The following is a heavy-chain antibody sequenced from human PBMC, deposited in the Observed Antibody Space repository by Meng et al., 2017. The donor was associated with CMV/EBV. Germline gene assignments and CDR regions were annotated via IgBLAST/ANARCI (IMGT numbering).Heavy chain of an antibody. CDR1: GGPVSSGSYY. J-gene: IGHJ4*02. CDR2: IYYSGST. Sequence: VSGGPVSSGSYYGSWTRQSPGKGLEWIGYIYYSGSTNYNPSLKSRVTISVDTSKNQFSLKLSSVTAADTAVYYCARINTAMAHFDYWGQGTLVTVSS. CDR3: ARINTAMAHFDY. V-gene: IGHV4-61*01. D-gene: IGHD5-18*01.